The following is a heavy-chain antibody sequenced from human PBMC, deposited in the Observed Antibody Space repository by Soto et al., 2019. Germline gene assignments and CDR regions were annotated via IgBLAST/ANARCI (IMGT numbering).Heavy chain of an antibody. V-gene: IGHV6-1*01. CDR2: TYYRSKWYN. J-gene: IGHJ3*02. D-gene: IGHD2-15*01. CDR1: GDSVSSNSAA. Sequence: SQTLSLTCAISGDSVSSNSAAWNWIRQSPSRGLEWLGRTYYRSKWYNDYAVSVKSRITINPDTSKNQFSLPLNSVTPEDTAVYYCAREGYCSGGSCHDAFDIWGQGTMVTVSS. CDR3: AREGYCSGGSCHDAFDI.